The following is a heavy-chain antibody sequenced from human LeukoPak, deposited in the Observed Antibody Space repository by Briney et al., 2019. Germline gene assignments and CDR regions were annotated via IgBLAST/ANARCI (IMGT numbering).Heavy chain of an antibody. D-gene: IGHD4-23*01. CDR2: IHSGGST. CDR3: ARGWLRTYGGNPDAFDI. Sequence: GGSLRLSCAASGFTVSSNYMSWVRQAPGKGLEWVSVIHSGGSTYYADSVKGRFTLSRDNSKNTLHLQMNSLRAEDTAVYYCARGWLRTYGGNPDAFDIWGQGTVVTVSS. CDR1: GFTVSSNY. V-gene: IGHV3-53*01. J-gene: IGHJ3*02.